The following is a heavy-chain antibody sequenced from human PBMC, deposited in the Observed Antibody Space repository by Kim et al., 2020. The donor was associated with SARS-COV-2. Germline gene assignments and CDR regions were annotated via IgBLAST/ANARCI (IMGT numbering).Heavy chain of an antibody. Sequence: SETLSLTCAVYGGSFSGYYWSWIRQPPGKGLEWIGEINHSGSTNYNPSLKSRVTISVDTSKNQFSLKLSSVTAADTAVYYCARGRSGRPFFDYWGQGTLVTVSS. CDR1: GGSFSGYY. D-gene: IGHD6-19*01. CDR2: INHSGST. CDR3: ARGRSGRPFFDY. J-gene: IGHJ4*02. V-gene: IGHV4-34*01.